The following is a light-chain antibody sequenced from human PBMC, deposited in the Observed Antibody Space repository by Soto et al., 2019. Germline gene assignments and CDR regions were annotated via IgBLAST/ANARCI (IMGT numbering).Light chain of an antibody. CDR1: QGVSRK. V-gene: IGKV3-15*01. CDR3: QQYNNWPAIT. CDR2: GAS. Sequence: DIVMTQSPATLSVAPGERVTFSCRASQGVSRKLAWYQHKPGQAPRLLISGASTGATGIPARFSGSGSGTEFTLTISSLQSEDCAIYYCQQYNNWPAITFGQGTRLEIK. J-gene: IGKJ5*01.